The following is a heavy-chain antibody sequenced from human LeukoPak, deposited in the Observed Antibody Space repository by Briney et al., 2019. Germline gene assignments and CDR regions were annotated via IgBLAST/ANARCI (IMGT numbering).Heavy chain of an antibody. J-gene: IGHJ4*02. CDR3: VSHYAQSDYVFDY. D-gene: IGHD4-17*01. Sequence: SETLSLTCTVSGGSINSSSYYWRWIRQPPGRGVEWIAGIYNSGSTYYNPSLKSRVTISVDTSKNQYSLKLSSVTAADAAVYYCVSHYAQSDYVFDYWGQGTLVTVSS. CDR2: IYNSGST. CDR1: GGSINSSSYY. V-gene: IGHV4-39*01.